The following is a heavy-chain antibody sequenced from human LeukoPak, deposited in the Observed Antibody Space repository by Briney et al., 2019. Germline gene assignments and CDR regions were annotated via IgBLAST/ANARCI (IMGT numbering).Heavy chain of an antibody. CDR3: ARHSNWNAGVDWFDP. V-gene: IGHV4-59*08. D-gene: IGHD1-20*01. Sequence: SETLSLTCTVSGGSNYWSWLRQPPGRGLEWIAYIHYSGSASYNTSLKSRVTISIDTSSNQLSLKLNSVTAADTAVYYCARHSNWNAGVDWFDPWGQGSLVTVSS. CDR2: IHYSGSA. J-gene: IGHJ5*02. CDR1: GGSNY.